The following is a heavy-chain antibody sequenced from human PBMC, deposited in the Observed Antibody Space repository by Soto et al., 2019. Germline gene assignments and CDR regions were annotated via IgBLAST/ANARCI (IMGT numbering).Heavy chain of an antibody. CDR1: GYTFTSYA. J-gene: IGHJ4*02. V-gene: IGHV1-3*01. CDR3: ARAPAMAAALDY. Sequence: QVQLVQSGAEVKKPGASVKVSCKASGYTFTSYAMHWVRQAPGQRLEWMGWINAGNGNTKYSQKFQGRVTITRDTSASTAYMELSSLRSEDTAVYYCARAPAMAAALDYWVQGTLVTVSS. D-gene: IGHD6-13*01. CDR2: INAGNGNT.